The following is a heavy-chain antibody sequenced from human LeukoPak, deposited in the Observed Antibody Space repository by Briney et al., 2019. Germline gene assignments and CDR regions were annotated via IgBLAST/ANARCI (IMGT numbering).Heavy chain of an antibody. CDR3: ARTRIAAGWFDP. J-gene: IGHJ5*02. V-gene: IGHV4-61*01. CDR2: IYYSGST. CDR1: GGSISSSSYY. D-gene: IGHD6-13*01. Sequence: SETLSLTCTVSGGSISSSSYYWSWIRQPPGKGLEWIGYIYYSGSTNYNPSLKSRVTISVDTSKNQFSLKLSSVTAADTAVYYCARTRIAAGWFDPWGQGTLVTVSS.